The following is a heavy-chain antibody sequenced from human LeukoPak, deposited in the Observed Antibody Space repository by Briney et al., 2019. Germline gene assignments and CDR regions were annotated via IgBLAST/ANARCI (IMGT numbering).Heavy chain of an antibody. D-gene: IGHD3-16*01. CDR1: GYPFSSCG. V-gene: IGHV1-18*01. Sequence: ASVKVSCKTFGYPFSSCGINWVRQAPGQGLEWMGWISGYNGDTEYAQKFQDRVIMSTDTSTNTAYMDLRRLRSDDTALYYCARNWGAGHPINFDYWGQGTLVTVSS. J-gene: IGHJ4*02. CDR2: ISGYNGDT. CDR3: ARNWGAGHPINFDY.